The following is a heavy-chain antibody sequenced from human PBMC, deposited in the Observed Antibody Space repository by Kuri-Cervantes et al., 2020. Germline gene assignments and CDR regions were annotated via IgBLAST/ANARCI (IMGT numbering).Heavy chain of an antibody. CDR3: ARDGRCSGGSCYSP. D-gene: IGHD2-15*01. J-gene: IGHJ5*02. CDR2: IYYSGST. V-gene: IGHV4-59*01. CDR1: GGSISSYY. Sequence: SVTLSLTCSVSGGSISSYYWSWIRQPPGKGLEWIGYIYYSGSTNYNPSLKSRVTISVDTSKNQFSLKLSSVTAADTAVYYCARDGRCSGGSCYSPWGQGTLVTVSS.